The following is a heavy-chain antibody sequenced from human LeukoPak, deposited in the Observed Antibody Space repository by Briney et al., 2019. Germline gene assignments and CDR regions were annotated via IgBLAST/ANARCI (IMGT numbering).Heavy chain of an antibody. D-gene: IGHD1-26*01. CDR3: ASLFGGNYLYYFDY. Sequence: GASVKVSCMTSGYTFTGYYMHWVRQAPGQGLEWMGRINPKNGVTNYAQNFQGRVTMTRDTSISTAYMELSSLRSDDTAVYYCASLFGGNYLYYFDYWGQGTLVTVSS. J-gene: IGHJ4*02. CDR1: GYTFTGYY. CDR2: INPKNGVT. V-gene: IGHV1-2*02.